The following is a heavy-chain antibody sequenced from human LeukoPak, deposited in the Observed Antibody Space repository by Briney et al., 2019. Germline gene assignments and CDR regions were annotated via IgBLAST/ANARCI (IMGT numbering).Heavy chain of an antibody. J-gene: IGHJ4*02. CDR2: IQSKTDGGTT. CDR1: GITFSNAW. D-gene: IGHD3-22*01. V-gene: IGHV3-15*01. Sequence: GGSLRLSCAASGITFSNAWMSWVRQAPGKGLEWVGRIQSKTDGGTTDYAAPVKGRFTISRDDSKNTLYLQMNRLKTEDTAVYYCTTDWLAPEYWGQGTLVTVSS. CDR3: TTDWLAPEY.